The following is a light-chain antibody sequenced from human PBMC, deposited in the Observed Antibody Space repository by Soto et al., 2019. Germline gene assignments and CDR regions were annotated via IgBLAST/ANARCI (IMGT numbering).Light chain of an antibody. V-gene: IGKV1-12*01. CDR1: QSISSW. CDR3: QQASSFPLT. CDR2: AAS. J-gene: IGKJ4*01. Sequence: DIQMSQSPSTLSASVGDRVTITCLASQSISSWLAWYQQKPGKAPKLLIYAASSLQSGVPSRFSGSESGTDFTLTISSLQPEDSATYYCQQASSFPLTFGGGTKVDIK.